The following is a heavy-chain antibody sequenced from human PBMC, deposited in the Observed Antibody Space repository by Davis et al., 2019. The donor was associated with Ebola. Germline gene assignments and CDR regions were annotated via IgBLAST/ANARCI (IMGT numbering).Heavy chain of an antibody. Sequence: ASVKVSCKVSGYTLTELSIHWVRQAPGKGLEWMGVFDPEDGETISAQKFQGRVTMTEDTSTDTAYMELSSLRSEDTAVYYCAISAAGDVEYWGQGTLVTVSS. CDR1: GYTLTELS. J-gene: IGHJ4*02. D-gene: IGHD6-25*01. CDR2: FDPEDGET. CDR3: AISAAGDVEY. V-gene: IGHV1-24*01.